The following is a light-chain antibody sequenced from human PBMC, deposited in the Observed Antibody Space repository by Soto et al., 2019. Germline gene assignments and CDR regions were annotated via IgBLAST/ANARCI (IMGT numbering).Light chain of an antibody. Sequence: QSVLTQPASVSGSPGQSITISCTGANSDIGDWNYVSWYQQYPGKAPKVIIYEVNYRPSGVSYRFSGFKSGNTASLTISGLQAEDEADYYCSSFSSGTTLFVFGGGTKLTVL. CDR1: NSDIGDWNY. CDR2: EVN. V-gene: IGLV2-14*01. J-gene: IGLJ2*01. CDR3: SSFSSGTTLFV.